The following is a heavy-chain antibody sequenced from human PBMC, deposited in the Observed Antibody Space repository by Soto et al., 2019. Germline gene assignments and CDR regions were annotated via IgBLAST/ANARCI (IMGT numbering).Heavy chain of an antibody. V-gene: IGHV6-1*01. CDR3: EREIEPEYSPSGFDP. Sequence: SQTLSLTCVISVDSVSSNSAAWNWIRQSPSRCLEWLGRTYYKSKWYNDYAVSVNSRITINPDTSKNQFSLQLNSVTPEDTAVYYCEREIEPEYSPSGFDPWGQGTLVPVSS. D-gene: IGHD6-6*01. J-gene: IGHJ5*02. CDR2: TYYKSKWYN. CDR1: VDSVSSNSAA.